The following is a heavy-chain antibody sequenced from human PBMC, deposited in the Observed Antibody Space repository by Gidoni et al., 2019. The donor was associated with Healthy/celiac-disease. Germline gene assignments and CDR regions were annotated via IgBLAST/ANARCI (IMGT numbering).Heavy chain of an antibody. V-gene: IGHV3-30*04. D-gene: IGHD2-8*02. CDR1: GFTFSSYA. J-gene: IGHJ3*02. CDR2: ISYDGSNK. Sequence: QVQLVESGGGVVQPGRSLRLSCAASGFTFSSYAMHWVRQAPGKGLEWVAVISYDGSNKYYADSVKGRFTISRDNSKNTLYLQMNSLRAEDTAVYYCAREELNTGGPPGGAFDIWGQGTMVTVSS. CDR3: AREELNTGGPPGGAFDI.